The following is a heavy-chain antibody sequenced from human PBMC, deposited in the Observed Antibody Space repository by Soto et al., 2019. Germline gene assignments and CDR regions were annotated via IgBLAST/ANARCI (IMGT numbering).Heavy chain of an antibody. CDR2: IWYDGSNK. D-gene: IGHD6-19*01. CDR3: ARVGIAVAAPYWYFDL. CDR1: GFTFSSYG. Sequence: QVQLVESGGGVVQPGRSLRLSCAASGFTFSSYGMHWVRQAPGKGLEWVAVIWYDGSNKYYADSVKGRFTISRDNSKSTLYLQMNSLRAEDTAVYYCARVGIAVAAPYWYFDLWGRGTLVTVSS. J-gene: IGHJ2*01. V-gene: IGHV3-33*01.